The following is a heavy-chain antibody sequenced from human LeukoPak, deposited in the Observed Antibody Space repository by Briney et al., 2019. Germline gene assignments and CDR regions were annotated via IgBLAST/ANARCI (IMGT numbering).Heavy chain of an antibody. V-gene: IGHV1-8*01. Sequence: ASVRVSCKASGYTFTSYDINWVRQATGQGLEWMGWMNPNSGNTGYAQKFQGRVTMTRNTSISTAYMELSSLRSEDTAVYYCARSSVGATKAGFDYWGQGTLVTVPS. CDR3: ARSSVGATKAGFDY. CDR2: MNPNSGNT. CDR1: GYTFTSYD. J-gene: IGHJ4*02. D-gene: IGHD1-26*01.